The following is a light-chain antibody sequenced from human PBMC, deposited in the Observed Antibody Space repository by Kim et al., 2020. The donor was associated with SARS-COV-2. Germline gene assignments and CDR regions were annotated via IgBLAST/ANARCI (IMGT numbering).Light chain of an antibody. CDR1: QNISSF. CDR3: QQYSSSPWT. CDR2: KAS. Sequence: ASVGDRVTITCRASQNISSFVAWYHQRPGTAPKLLIYKASILESGVTSTFSGRGSGTEFTLTISRLQPDDYATYYCQQYSSSPWTFGQGTKVDIK. V-gene: IGKV1-5*03. J-gene: IGKJ1*01.